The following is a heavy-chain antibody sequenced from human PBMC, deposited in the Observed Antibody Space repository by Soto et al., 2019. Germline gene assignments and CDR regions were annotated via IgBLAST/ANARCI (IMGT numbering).Heavy chain of an antibody. CDR1: GFTFSSYA. Sequence: QVQLVESGGGVVQPGRSLRLSCAASGFTFSSYAMHWVRQAPGKGLEWVAVISYDGSNKYYADSVKGRFTISRDNSKNTLYLQMNSLRAEDTAVYYCARSRPEQWLLGYWGQGTLVTVSS. D-gene: IGHD6-19*01. V-gene: IGHV3-30-3*01. J-gene: IGHJ4*02. CDR2: ISYDGSNK. CDR3: ARSRPEQWLLGY.